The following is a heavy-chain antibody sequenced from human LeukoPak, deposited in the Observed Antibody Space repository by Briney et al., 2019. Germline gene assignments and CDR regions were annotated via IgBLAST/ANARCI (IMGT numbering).Heavy chain of an antibody. J-gene: IGHJ5*02. V-gene: IGHV4-59*01. CDR2: THYSGSI. Sequence: SETLSLICTVSGGSISTYYWMWIRQPPGKGLEWIGCTHYSGSINYNPSLKSRVTMSVDTSKNLFSLKLSSVTAADSAVYYCARGDMMLRGVIDEIDPWGQGTLVTVSS. CDR3: ARGDMMLRGVIDEIDP. CDR1: GGSISTYY. D-gene: IGHD3-10*01.